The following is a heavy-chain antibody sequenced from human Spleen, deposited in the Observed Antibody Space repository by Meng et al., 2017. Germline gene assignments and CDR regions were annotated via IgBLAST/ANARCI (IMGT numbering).Heavy chain of an antibody. CDR1: GGSFSGNY. J-gene: IGHJ4*02. Sequence: QVQLQQWGAGLLKPSETLSLTCAFYGGSFSGNYWSWIRQPPGKGLEWIGEINHSGDTNYNPSLKSRVTISVDTSKNQFSLKLTSVTAADTAVYYCASKTPLGELSYLDYWGQGALVTVSS. CDR2: INHSGDT. CDR3: ASKTPLGELSYLDY. D-gene: IGHD3-16*02. V-gene: IGHV4-34*01.